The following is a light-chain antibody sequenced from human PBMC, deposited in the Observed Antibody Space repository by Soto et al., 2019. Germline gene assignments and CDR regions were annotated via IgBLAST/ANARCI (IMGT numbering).Light chain of an antibody. Sequence: EIVVTQSPATLSVSPGESATLSCRASHSVSSNLAWYQQKPGQAPRLLIYGASTRATGIPGRFSGSGFGTEFILTLSSLQSEDFAVYYCQQYHNWPPQYTFGQGTKLEIK. V-gene: IGKV3-15*01. CDR2: GAS. CDR1: HSVSSN. CDR3: QQYHNWPPQYT. J-gene: IGKJ2*01.